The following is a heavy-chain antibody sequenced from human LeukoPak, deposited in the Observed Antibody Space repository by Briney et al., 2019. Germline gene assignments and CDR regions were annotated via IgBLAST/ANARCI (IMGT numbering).Heavy chain of an antibody. Sequence: SQTLSLTCAISGDSVSSDTASWNWIRQSPSRGLEWLGRTYYRSKWYNDYAVSMKGRLAINPDTSKNQFSLQLNSVTPEDTAVYYCARDRRIAVRHARYNWFDPWDQGTLVTVSS. CDR3: ARDRRIAVRHARYNWFDP. V-gene: IGHV6-1*01. CDR2: TYYRSKWYN. D-gene: IGHD6-6*01. CDR1: GDSVSSDTAS. J-gene: IGHJ5*02.